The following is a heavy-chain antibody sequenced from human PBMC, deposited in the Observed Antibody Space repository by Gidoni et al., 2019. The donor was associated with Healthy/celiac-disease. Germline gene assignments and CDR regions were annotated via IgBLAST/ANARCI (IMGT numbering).Heavy chain of an antibody. V-gene: IGHV1-69*06. CDR1: GGTFSSYA. D-gene: IGHD1-20*01. Sequence: QVQLVQSGAEVKKPGSSVKVSCKASGGTFSSYAISWVRQAPGQGLEWMGGIIPIFGTANYAQKFQGRVTITADKSTSTAYMELSSLRSEDTAVYYCATAGIVGITGKTGAFDIWGQGTMVTVSS. J-gene: IGHJ3*02. CDR3: ATAGIVGITGKTGAFDI. CDR2: IIPIFGTA.